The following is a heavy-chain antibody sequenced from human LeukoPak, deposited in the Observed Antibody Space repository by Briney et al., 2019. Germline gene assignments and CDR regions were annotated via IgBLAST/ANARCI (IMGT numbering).Heavy chain of an antibody. CDR1: GYTLTGYY. J-gene: IGHJ4*02. CDR2: INPNSGGT. CDR3: ARDRVGATPFDY. Sequence: ASVKVSCKASGYTLTGYYMHWVRQAPGQGLEWMGWINPNSGGTNYAQKFQGRVTVTRDTSISTAYMELSRLRSDDTAVYYCARDRVGATPFDYWGQGTLVTVSS. D-gene: IGHD1-26*01. V-gene: IGHV1-2*02.